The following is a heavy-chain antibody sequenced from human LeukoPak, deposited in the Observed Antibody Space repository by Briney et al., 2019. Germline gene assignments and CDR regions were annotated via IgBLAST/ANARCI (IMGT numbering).Heavy chain of an antibody. CDR3: ARRLSTRSYYLDD. Sequence: PSETLSLTCTVSGGSISSNNWWSWVRQPPGKGLEWIGEIYHSGSTNYNPSLKSRVTMSVDTSKNQFSLKLNSATAADTAVYYCARRLSTRSYYLDDWGQGTLVTVSS. J-gene: IGHJ4*02. CDR1: GGSISSNNW. V-gene: IGHV4-4*02. D-gene: IGHD2/OR15-2a*01. CDR2: IYHSGST.